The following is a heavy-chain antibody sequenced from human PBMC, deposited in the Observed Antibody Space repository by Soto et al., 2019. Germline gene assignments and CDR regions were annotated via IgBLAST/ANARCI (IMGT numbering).Heavy chain of an antibody. CDR3: AKDRGWGGAPGTLWDFDL. V-gene: IGHV3-9*01. D-gene: IGHD6-13*01. CDR1: GFTFDDYV. Sequence: EMQLVESGGGLVQPGRSLRLSCAASGFTFDDYVMHWVRQGPGKGLEWVSSITWNSGTIDYADSVKGRFTISRDNAKSYLYLQLNSLRTEDTAFYYCAKDRGWGGAPGTLWDFDLGGRGTLVTVSS. CDR2: ITWNSGTI. J-gene: IGHJ2*01.